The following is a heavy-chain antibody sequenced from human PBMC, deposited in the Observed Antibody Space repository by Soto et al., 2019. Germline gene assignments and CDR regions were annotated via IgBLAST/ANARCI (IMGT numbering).Heavy chain of an antibody. D-gene: IGHD6-19*01. Sequence: EVQVLESGGGLVQPGGSLRLSCVVSVFPFGANAMSWVRQAPGKGLEWVSGLSNTGRRTSYADSVKGRFNISRDNSENTVYLQMNSLRVEDTAVYYCAKDLEKWLVQLGGLDSWGQATLVTVSS. CDR3: AKDLEKWLVQLGGLDS. CDR1: VFPFGANA. V-gene: IGHV3-23*01. J-gene: IGHJ4*02. CDR2: LSNTGRRT.